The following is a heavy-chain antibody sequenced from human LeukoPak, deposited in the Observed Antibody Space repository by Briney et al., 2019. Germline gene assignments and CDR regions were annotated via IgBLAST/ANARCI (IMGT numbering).Heavy chain of an antibody. Sequence: PSETLSLTCTVSGGSISSYYWSWIRQPPGKGLEWIGYIYYSGSTNYNPSLKSRVTISVDTSKNRFSLKLSSVTAADTAVYYCARGFGDAFDIWGQGTMVTVSS. J-gene: IGHJ3*02. CDR3: ARGFGDAFDI. CDR1: GGSISSYY. D-gene: IGHD3-10*01. V-gene: IGHV4-59*01. CDR2: IYYSGST.